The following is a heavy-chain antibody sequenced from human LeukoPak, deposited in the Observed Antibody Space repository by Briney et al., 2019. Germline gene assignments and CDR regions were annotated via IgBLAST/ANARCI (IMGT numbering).Heavy chain of an antibody. V-gene: IGHV1-2*02. CDR2: INPNSGGT. D-gene: IGHD6-19*01. CDR3: ARAHGIAVAGTFSVDY. J-gene: IGHJ4*02. CDR1: GYTFTSYY. Sequence: GASVKVSCKASGYTFTSYYMHWVRQAPGQGLEWMGWINPNSGGTNYAQKFQGRVTMTRDTSISTAYMELSRLRSDDTAVYYCARAHGIAVAGTFSVDYWGQGTLVTVSS.